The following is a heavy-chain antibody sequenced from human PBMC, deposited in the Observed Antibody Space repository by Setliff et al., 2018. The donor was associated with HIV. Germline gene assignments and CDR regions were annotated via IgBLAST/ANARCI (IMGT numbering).Heavy chain of an antibody. Sequence: SETLSLTCTVSGGSIFSGSYYWSWIRQPAGKGLEWIGRIYTSGSTNYNPSLKSRVTISVDTSKNQFSLKLSSVTAADTAVYYCARDPGEGGGGFLEWTIGYYYYMDVWGKGTTVTVSS. CDR1: GGSIFSGSYY. CDR3: ARDPGEGGGGFLEWTIGYYYYMDV. D-gene: IGHD3-3*01. V-gene: IGHV4-61*02. CDR2: IYTSGST. J-gene: IGHJ6*03.